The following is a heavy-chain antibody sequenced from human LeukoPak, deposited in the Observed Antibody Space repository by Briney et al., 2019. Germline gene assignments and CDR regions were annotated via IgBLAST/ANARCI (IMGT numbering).Heavy chain of an antibody. D-gene: IGHD1-7*01. CDR2: ISSSGSTI. V-gene: IGHV3-48*03. Sequence: GGSLRLSCAASGFTFSSYEMNWVRQAPGKGLEWVSYISSSGSTIYYADSVKGRFTISRDNAKNSLYLPMNSLRAEDTAVYYCARGKLELRGYYFDYWGQGTLVTVSS. CDR3: ARGKLELRGYYFDY. J-gene: IGHJ4*02. CDR1: GFTFSSYE.